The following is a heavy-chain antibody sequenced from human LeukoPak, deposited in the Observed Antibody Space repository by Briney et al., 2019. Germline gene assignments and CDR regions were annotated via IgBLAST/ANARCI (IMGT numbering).Heavy chain of an antibody. Sequence: SETLSLTCAVYGGSFSGYYWSWIRQPPGKGLEWIGEINHSGSTNYNPSLKSRVTMSVDTSKNQFSLKLSSVTAADTAVYYCARVVTTYAFDIWGQGTMVTVSS. J-gene: IGHJ3*02. CDR3: ARVVTTYAFDI. D-gene: IGHD4-17*01. CDR2: INHSGST. CDR1: GGSFSGYY. V-gene: IGHV4-34*01.